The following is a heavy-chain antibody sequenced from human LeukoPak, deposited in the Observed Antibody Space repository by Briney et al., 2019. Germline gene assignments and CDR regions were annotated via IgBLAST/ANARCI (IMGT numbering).Heavy chain of an antibody. CDR3: ARHSVREAVAGDAFHI. Sequence: GESLQISCKGSGYSFTSYWIGWVRQMPGKGLEWMGIIYPGDSDTRYSPSFQGQVTISADKSISTAFLQWSGLKASDTAMYYCARHSVREAVAGDAFHIWGQGTMVTVSS. CDR2: IYPGDSDT. V-gene: IGHV5-51*01. J-gene: IGHJ3*02. D-gene: IGHD6-19*01. CDR1: GYSFTSYW.